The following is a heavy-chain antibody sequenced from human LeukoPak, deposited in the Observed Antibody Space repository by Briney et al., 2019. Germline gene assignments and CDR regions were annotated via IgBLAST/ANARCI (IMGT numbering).Heavy chain of an antibody. V-gene: IGHV3-43*02. J-gene: IGHJ4*02. D-gene: IGHD3-10*01. CDR3: AIAYESGSFYRAFAY. Sequence: PGGSLRLSCAASGFNVAAYAMYWVRQLPGKSLEWVSLISGDSDNRYSAASVKGRFSISRDNSENSLYLQMNSLTAEDTALYYCAIAYESGSFYRAFAYWGQGALVTVSS. CDR1: GFNVAAYA. CDR2: ISGDSDNR.